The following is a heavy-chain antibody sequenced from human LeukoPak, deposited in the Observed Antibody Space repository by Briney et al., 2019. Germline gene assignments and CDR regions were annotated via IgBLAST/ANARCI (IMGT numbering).Heavy chain of an antibody. CDR2: MNPNSGNT. Sequence: ASVKVSCKASGYTFTSYDINWVRQATGQGLEWMGWMNPNSGNTGYAQKFQGRVTMTRNTSISTAYMELSSLRSEDTAVYYCARAHGRQRGSGWSTLGYWGQGTLVTVSS. CDR3: ARAHGRQRGSGWSTLGY. D-gene: IGHD6-19*01. CDR1: GYTFTSYD. J-gene: IGHJ4*02. V-gene: IGHV1-8*01.